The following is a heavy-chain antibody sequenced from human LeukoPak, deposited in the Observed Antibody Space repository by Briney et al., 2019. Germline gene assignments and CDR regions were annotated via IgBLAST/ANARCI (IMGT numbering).Heavy chain of an antibody. CDR1: GFSMSVYW. Sequence: GGSLRLSCEASGFSMSVYWMSWVRQAPGKGLEWVGNIKQDGSERNYVDSVKGRFTISGDNAKKSLYLQINSLRAEDTAVYYCARDWGAYYHFFDYWGQGTLVTVSS. CDR3: ARDWGAYYHFFDY. J-gene: IGHJ4*02. CDR2: IKQDGSER. V-gene: IGHV3-7*01. D-gene: IGHD3-22*01.